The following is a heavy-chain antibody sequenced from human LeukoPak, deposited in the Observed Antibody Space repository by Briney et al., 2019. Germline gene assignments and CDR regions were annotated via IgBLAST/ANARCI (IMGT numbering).Heavy chain of an antibody. CDR2: ISSSSSYT. D-gene: IGHD3-22*01. Sequence: GGSLRLSCAASGFTFSDYYMSWIRQAPGKGLEGVSYISSSSSYTNYADSVKGRFTISRDNAKNSLYLQMNSLRAEDTAVYYCASPLDYDSSGYYYWGQGTLVTVSS. CDR1: GFTFSDYY. V-gene: IGHV3-11*03. CDR3: ASPLDYDSSGYYY. J-gene: IGHJ4*02.